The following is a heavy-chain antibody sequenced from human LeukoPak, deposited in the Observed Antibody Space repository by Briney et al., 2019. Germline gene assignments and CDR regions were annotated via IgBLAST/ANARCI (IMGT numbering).Heavy chain of an antibody. Sequence: LSGGSLRLSCAASGFTFSSYSMNWVRQAPGKGLEWVSHITACGTAMFYAHSVKGRFTISRDNAKNSLFLQMNSLRAEATAVYYCARDTRTFDYWGEGTLVTLSS. CDR1: GFTFSSYS. J-gene: IGHJ4*02. CDR2: ITACGTAM. CDR3: ARDTRTFDY. D-gene: IGHD1-1*01. V-gene: IGHV3-48*04.